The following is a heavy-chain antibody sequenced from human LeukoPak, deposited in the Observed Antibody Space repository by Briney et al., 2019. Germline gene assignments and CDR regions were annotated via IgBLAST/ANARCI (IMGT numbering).Heavy chain of an antibody. J-gene: IGHJ4*02. CDR1: GYTYTSYD. CDR2: INPNSGGT. CDR3: ARGYGDYVPDY. D-gene: IGHD4-17*01. V-gene: IGHV1-2*02. Sequence: ASVKLSCKASGYTYTSYDINWVRQATGQGLEWMGWINPNSGGTNYAQKFQGRVTMTRDTSISTAYMELSRLRSDDTAVYYCARGYGDYVPDYWGQGTLVPVSS.